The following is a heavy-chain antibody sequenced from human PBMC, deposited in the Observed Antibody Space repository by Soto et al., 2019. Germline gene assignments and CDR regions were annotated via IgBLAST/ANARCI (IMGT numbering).Heavy chain of an antibody. CDR1: GDRVSSNSAA. J-gene: IGHJ6*02. D-gene: IGHD3-3*01. V-gene: IGHV6-1*01. CDR3: ARARDYDAWSGYASQYYYYGMDV. CDR2: TYYRSKWYI. Sequence: PSQTLSLPCAISGDRVSSNSAAWNWIRQSPSRGLEWLGRTYYRSKWYIGYALSVKSRITINPDTTKNQLSLQLDSVTPEDTAVYYCARARDYDAWSGYASQYYYYGMDVWDQGTTVTVSS.